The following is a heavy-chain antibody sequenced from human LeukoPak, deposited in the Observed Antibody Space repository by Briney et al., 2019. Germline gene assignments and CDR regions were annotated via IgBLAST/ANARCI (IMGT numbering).Heavy chain of an antibody. V-gene: IGHV1-18*01. CDR1: GYTSTTYG. D-gene: IGHD2-2*01. CDR2: ISAYNGNT. J-gene: IGHJ6*03. CDR3: ARDFGAAATYYYYMDV. Sequence: ASVKVSCKASGYTSTTYGISWVRQAPGQGLEWMGWISAYNGNTNYAQKLQGRVTMTTDTSTSAAYMELRSLRSDDTAVYYCARDFGAAATYYYYMDVWGKGTTVTVSS.